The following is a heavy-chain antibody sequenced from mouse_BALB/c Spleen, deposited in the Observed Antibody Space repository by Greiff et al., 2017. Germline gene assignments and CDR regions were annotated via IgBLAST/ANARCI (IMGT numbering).Heavy chain of an antibody. CDR2: IWAGGST. CDR1: GFSLTSYG. V-gene: IGHV2-9*02. Sequence: VKVVESGPGLVAPSQSLSITCTVSGFSLTSYGVHWVRQPPGKGLEWLGVIWAGGSTNYNSALMSRLSISKDNSKSQVFLKMNSLQTDDTAMYYCARGGGWLLGDYWGQGTTLTVSS. CDR3: ARGGGWLLGDY. J-gene: IGHJ2*01. D-gene: IGHD2-3*01.